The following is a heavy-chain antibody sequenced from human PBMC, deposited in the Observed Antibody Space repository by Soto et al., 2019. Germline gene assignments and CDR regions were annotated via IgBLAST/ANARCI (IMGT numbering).Heavy chain of an antibody. CDR3: ASITAAAGEDYYYYNYMDV. CDR1: GGSISSSSYY. J-gene: IGHJ6*03. D-gene: IGHD6-13*01. V-gene: IGHV4-39*01. Sequence: SETLSLTCTVSGGSISSSSYYWGWIRQPPGKGLEWIGSIYYSGSTYYNPSLKSRVTISVDTSKNQFSLKLSSVTAADTAVYYCASITAAAGEDYYYYNYMDVRGKRTTVTVSS. CDR2: IYYSGST.